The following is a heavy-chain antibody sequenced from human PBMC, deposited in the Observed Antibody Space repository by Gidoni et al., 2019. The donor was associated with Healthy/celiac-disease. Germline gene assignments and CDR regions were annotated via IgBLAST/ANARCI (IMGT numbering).Heavy chain of an antibody. D-gene: IGHD6-13*01. CDR2: ISLNSGSI. Sequence: EVQLVESGGGLVQPGRSLRLSCAASGFTFDDYAMHWVRQAPGKGLEWVSGISLNSGSIGYADSVKGRFTISRDNAKNSLYLQMNSLRAEDTALYYCAKVLIRGSSWADAFDIWGQGTMVTVSS. V-gene: IGHV3-9*01. J-gene: IGHJ3*02. CDR3: AKVLIRGSSWADAFDI. CDR1: GFTFDDYA.